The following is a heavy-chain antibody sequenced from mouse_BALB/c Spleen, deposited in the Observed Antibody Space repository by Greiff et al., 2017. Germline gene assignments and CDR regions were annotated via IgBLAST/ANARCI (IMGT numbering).Heavy chain of an antibody. CDR3: ARDQEGEYGNYFAY. CDR2: ISDGGSYT. D-gene: IGHD2-10*02. CDR1: GFTFSDYY. V-gene: IGHV5-4*02. Sequence: EVKLVESGGGLVKPGGSLKLSCAASGFTFSDYYMYWVRQTPEKRLEWVATISDGGSYTYYPDSVKGRFTISRDNAKNNLYLQMSSLKSEDTAMYYCARDQEGEYGNYFAYWGQGTLVTVSA. J-gene: IGHJ3*01.